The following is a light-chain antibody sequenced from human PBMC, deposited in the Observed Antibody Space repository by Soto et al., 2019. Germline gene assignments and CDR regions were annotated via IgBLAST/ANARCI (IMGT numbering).Light chain of an antibody. CDR3: SSYTRSSTYV. Sequence: QSALTQPASVSGSPGQSITISCTGTSSDVGGYNYVSWYQQHPGKAPKLMIYEVSNRPSGVSNRFSGSKSGNTASLTISGLQAEDEACYDCSSYTRSSTYVCGTGTKLTVL. CDR1: SSDVGGYNY. J-gene: IGLJ1*01. CDR2: EVS. V-gene: IGLV2-14*01.